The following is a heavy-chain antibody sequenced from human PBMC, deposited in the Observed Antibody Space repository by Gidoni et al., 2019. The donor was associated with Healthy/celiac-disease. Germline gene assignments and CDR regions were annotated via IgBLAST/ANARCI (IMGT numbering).Heavy chain of an antibody. CDR3: AREGYSGYDPIDYYYYGMDV. CDR2: IIPIFGTA. D-gene: IGHD5-12*01. J-gene: IGHJ6*02. CDR1: GGTFSSYA. V-gene: IGHV1-69*12. Sequence: QVQLVQSGAEVKKPGSSVKVSCQASGGTFSSYAISWVRQAPGQGLEWMGGIIPIFGTANYAQKFQGRVTITADESTSTAYMELSSLRSEDTAVYYCAREGYSGYDPIDYYYYGMDVWGQGTTVTVSS.